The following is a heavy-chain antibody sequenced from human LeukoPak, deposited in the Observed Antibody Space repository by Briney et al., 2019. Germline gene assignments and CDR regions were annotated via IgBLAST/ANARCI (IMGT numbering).Heavy chain of an antibody. D-gene: IGHD5-12*01. CDR2: INPNSGGT. CDR1: GYTFTGYY. J-gene: IGHJ6*02. Sequence: EASVKVSCKASGYTFTGYYMHWVRQAPGQGLEWMGWINPNSGGTNYAQKFQGWVTMTRDTSISTAYMELSRLRSDDTAVYYCARGKIVATFGMDVWGQATADTVS. V-gene: IGHV1-2*04. CDR3: ARGKIVATFGMDV.